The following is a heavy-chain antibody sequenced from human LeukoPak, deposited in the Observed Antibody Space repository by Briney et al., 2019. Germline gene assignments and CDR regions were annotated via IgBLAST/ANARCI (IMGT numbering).Heavy chain of an antibody. Sequence: SETLSLTCTVSGGSISSFYWSWIRQPPGKGLEWIGYIYYSGSTNYNPSLKSRVTISVDTSKNQFSLKLSSVTAADTAVYYCARNGDWFDPWGQGTLVTVSS. D-gene: IGHD2-8*01. CDR2: IYYSGST. CDR3: ARNGDWFDP. J-gene: IGHJ5*02. V-gene: IGHV4-59*08. CDR1: GGSISSFY.